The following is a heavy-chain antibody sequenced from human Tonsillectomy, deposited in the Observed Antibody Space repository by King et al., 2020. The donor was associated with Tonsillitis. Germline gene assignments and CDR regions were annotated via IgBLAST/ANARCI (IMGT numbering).Heavy chain of an antibody. D-gene: IGHD2-21*02. J-gene: IGHJ6*02. Sequence: VQLVESGGGVVQPGRSLRLSCAASGFTFSSYGMHWVRQAPGKGLEWVAVISYDGSNKYYADSVKGRFTISRDNSKNTLYLDMNSLRAEDTAVYYCARDHAGGDWSGYYYYGMDVWGQGTTVTVSS. CDR3: ARDHAGGDWSGYYYYGMDV. V-gene: IGHV3-33*05. CDR2: ISYDGSNK. CDR1: GFTFSSYG.